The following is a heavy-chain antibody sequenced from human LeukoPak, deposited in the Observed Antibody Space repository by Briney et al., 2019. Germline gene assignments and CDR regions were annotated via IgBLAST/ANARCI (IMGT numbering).Heavy chain of an antibody. CDR1: GYTFTSYD. D-gene: IGHD2-2*02. CDR3: ARRRTRYCSSTSCYTGRDWFDP. Sequence: GASVKVSCKASGYTFTSYDINWVRQATGQGLEWMGWINPNSGGTNYAQKFQGRVTMTRDTSISTAYMELSRLRSDDTAVYYCARRRTRYCSSTSCYTGRDWFDPWGQGTLVTVSS. J-gene: IGHJ5*02. CDR2: INPNSGGT. V-gene: IGHV1-2*02.